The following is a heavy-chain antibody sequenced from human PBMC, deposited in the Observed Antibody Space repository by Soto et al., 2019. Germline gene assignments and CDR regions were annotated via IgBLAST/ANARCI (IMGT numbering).Heavy chain of an antibody. CDR2: MYDSGRS. CDR3: ARTHGSGSWWFDP. J-gene: IGHJ5*02. V-gene: IGHV4-59*01. D-gene: IGHD3-10*01. Sequence: SETLSLTCIVSGGSISNNYWSWIRQSPGKGLEWIGYMYDSGRSNYNPSLQGRVTISGDTSKNQFSLKLTSVTPADTAVYYCARTHGSGSWWFDPWGQGTLVTVSS. CDR1: GGSISNNY.